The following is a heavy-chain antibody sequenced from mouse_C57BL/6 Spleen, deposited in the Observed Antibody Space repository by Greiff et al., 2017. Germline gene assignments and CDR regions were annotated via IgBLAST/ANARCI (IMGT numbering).Heavy chain of an antibody. V-gene: IGHV14-4*01. CDR1: GFNIKDDY. D-gene: IGHD1-1*01. J-gene: IGHJ2*01. CDR3: TMGYYGSLDY. Sequence: EVQLVESGAELVRPGASVKLSCTASGFNIKDDYMHWVKQRPEQGLEWIGWIDPENGDTEYASKFQGRATITADTSSNTAYLQLSSLTSEDTAVYYCTMGYYGSLDYWGQGTTLTVSS. CDR2: IDPENGDT.